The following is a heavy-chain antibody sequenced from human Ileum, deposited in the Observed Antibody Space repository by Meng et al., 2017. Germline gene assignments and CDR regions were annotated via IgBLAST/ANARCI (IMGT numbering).Heavy chain of an antibody. J-gene: IGHJ4*02. CDR3: ARDTDWHNFDY. D-gene: IGHD3/OR15-3a*01. V-gene: IGHV3-7*01. Sequence: GGSLRLSCAASGFSLGSYWMTWVRQAPGKGLEWVANIGKDGSDKYYVDSVEGRFTISRDNAKNSLYLQMNSLRGEDTAVYYCARDTDWHNFDYWGQGTVVTVSS. CDR1: GFSLGSYW. CDR2: IGKDGSDK.